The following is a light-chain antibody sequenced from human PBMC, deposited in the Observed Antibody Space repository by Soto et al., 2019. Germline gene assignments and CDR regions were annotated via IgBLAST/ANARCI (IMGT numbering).Light chain of an antibody. CDR2: DVY. Sequence: QSGLTQPPSGRRSPGHSVTISCTGTTSDVGAYNDLSCYQHRPGNAPKLMVYDVYKRPAGVPDRFAGSKDGIMAALTVSGLQAEDEADYYCTSQAGANNFPCRFGPGSQVTVL. CDR1: TSDVGAYND. CDR3: TSQAGANNFPCR. J-gene: IGLJ1*01. V-gene: IGLV2-8*01.